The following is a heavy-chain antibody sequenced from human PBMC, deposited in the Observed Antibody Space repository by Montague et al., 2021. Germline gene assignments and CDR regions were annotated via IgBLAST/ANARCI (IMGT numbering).Heavy chain of an antibody. Sequence: SLRLSCAASGFTFGNYWMSWVRQVPGKGLEGLANIKPDGSEQYYVDSVKGRFTISRDNAKNSLNLQMNSLRDEDTAVYFCARGAAYWGQGTLVTVS. V-gene: IGHV3-7*04. CDR2: IKPDGSEQ. CDR1: GFTFGNYW. CDR3: ARGAAY. J-gene: IGHJ4*02.